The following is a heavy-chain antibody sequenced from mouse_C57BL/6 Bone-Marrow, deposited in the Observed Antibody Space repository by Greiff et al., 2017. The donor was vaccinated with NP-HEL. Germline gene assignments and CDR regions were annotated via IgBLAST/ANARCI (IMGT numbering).Heavy chain of an antibody. D-gene: IGHD2-4*01. CDR1: GYTFTSYW. V-gene: IGHV1-7*01. J-gene: IGHJ3*01. CDR3: ARFGGLRRLAWFAY. CDR2: INPSSGYT. Sequence: QVQLKESGAELAKPGASVKLSCKASGYTFTSYWMHWVKQRPGQGLEWIGYINPSSGYTKYNQKLKDKVTLTADKSSSTAYMQLSSLTYEDSAVYYCARFGGLRRLAWFAYWGQGTLVTVSA.